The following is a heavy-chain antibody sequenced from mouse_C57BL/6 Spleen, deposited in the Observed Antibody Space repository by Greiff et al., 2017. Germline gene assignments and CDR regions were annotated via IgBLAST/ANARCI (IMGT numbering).Heavy chain of an antibody. CDR2: IYPGDGDT. D-gene: IGHD2-13*01. CDR1: GYTFSSSW. V-gene: IGHV1-82*01. Sequence: QVQLQQPGPELVKPGASVKISCKASGYTFSSSWMNWVKQRPGKGLEWIGRIYPGDGDTNYNEKFKGKATLTADKSSSTAYMQLSSLTSEDSAVYCGGRTGVFYYGGFDYWGQGTTVTVSS. J-gene: IGHJ2*01. CDR3: GRTGVFYYGGFDY.